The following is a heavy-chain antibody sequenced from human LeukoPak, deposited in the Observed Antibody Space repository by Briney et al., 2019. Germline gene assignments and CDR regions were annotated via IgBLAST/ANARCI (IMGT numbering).Heavy chain of an antibody. J-gene: IGHJ4*02. CDR2: IYYSGST. Sequence: SETLSLTCTVSGGSISSYYWSWIRQPPGKGLEWIGYIYYSGSTNYNPSLKSRVTISVDTSKNQFSLKLSSVTAADTAVYYCARGIAAGGVYYFVYWGQGTLVTVSS. D-gene: IGHD6-13*01. CDR1: GGSISSYY. CDR3: ARGIAAGGVYYFVY. V-gene: IGHV4-59*01.